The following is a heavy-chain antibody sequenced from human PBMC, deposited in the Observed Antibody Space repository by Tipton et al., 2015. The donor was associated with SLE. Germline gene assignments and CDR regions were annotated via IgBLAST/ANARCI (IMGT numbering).Heavy chain of an antibody. Sequence: LSLTCVVSGYSISSGYYWGWIRQPPGKGLEWIGTIYHSGSTYYNPSLKSRVTISVDTSKNQCSLKLSPVTAADTAVYYCARASIAVAENDAFDIWGQGTMVTVSS. D-gene: IGHD6-19*01. CDR2: IYHSGST. CDR3: ARASIAVAENDAFDI. CDR1: GYSISSGYY. V-gene: IGHV4-38-2*01. J-gene: IGHJ3*02.